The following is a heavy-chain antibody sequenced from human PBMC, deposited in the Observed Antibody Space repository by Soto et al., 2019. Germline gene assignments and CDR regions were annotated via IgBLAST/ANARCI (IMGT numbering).Heavy chain of an antibody. J-gene: IGHJ6*02. CDR3: AREQVVAAIRYYYYGMDV. CDR1: GYTFTSYG. D-gene: IGHD2-15*01. CDR2: ISAYNGNT. Sequence: ASVKVSCKASGYTFTSYGISWVRQAPGQGLEWMGWISAYNGNTNYAQKLQGRVTMTTDTSTSTAYMELRSLRSDDTAVYYCAREQVVAAIRYYYYGMDVWGQGTAVTGSS. V-gene: IGHV1-18*04.